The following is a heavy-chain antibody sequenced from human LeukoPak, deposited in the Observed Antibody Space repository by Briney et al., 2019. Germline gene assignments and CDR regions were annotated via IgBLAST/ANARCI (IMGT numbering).Heavy chain of an antibody. J-gene: IGHJ4*02. CDR3: ARQMTTSRLFDS. D-gene: IGHD1-1*01. Sequence: GRSLRVPCAASGFSFSDYVFHWVRQCPDKGLEWVALIGSNGSKKYYSDSVQGRFTISRDNSKNTLFLEMNSLRGDDSAVYYCARQMTTSRLFDSWGQGTLVIVSS. CDR1: GFSFSDYV. CDR2: IGSNGSKK. V-gene: IGHV3-30*04.